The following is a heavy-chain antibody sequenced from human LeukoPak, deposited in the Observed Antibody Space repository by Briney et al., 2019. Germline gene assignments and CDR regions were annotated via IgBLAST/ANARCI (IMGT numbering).Heavy chain of an antibody. D-gene: IGHD1-26*01. V-gene: IGHV4-61*02. CDR1: GGSISLGSYY. CDR3: AREEGSFTYFDY. CDR2: IYTSGSP. Sequence: ASQTLSLTCTVSGGSISLGSYYGRWIRQPAGKVLEWIGRIYTSGSPNYHPSLKSRLTISVDPSQNQFSLKLSSVTAADTAVYYCAREEGSFTYFDYWGQGTLVTVSS. J-gene: IGHJ4*02.